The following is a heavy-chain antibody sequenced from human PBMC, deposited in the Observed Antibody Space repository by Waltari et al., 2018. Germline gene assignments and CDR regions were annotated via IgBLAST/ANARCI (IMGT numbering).Heavy chain of an antibody. CDR2: MNPNSGYT. J-gene: IGHJ4*02. Sequence: QVQLVQSGAEVKKPGASVKVSCKASGYTFTSFDINWVRQATGQGLEWMGWMNPNSGYTGYAQKFQGRSTITRNTSISTAYMELSTLRSEDTAVYYCARGNGYDNSGYSAYGPYPDYWGQGTLVTVSS. CDR3: ARGNGYDNSGYSAYGPYPDY. D-gene: IGHD3-22*01. V-gene: IGHV1-8*01. CDR1: GYTFTSFD.